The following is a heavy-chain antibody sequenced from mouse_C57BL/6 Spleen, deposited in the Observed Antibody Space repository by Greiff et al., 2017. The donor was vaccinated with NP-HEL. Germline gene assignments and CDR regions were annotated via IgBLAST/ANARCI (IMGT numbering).Heavy chain of an antibody. J-gene: IGHJ3*01. CDR1: GYTFTSYD. V-gene: IGHV1-85*01. CDR3: ARGGTGTEFAY. CDR2: IYPRDGST. D-gene: IGHD4-1*01. Sequence: VQLQQSGPELVKPGASVKLSCKASGYTFTSYDINWVKQRPGQGLEWIGWIYPRDGSTKYNEKFKGKATLTVDTSSSTAYMELHSLTSEDSAVYFCARGGTGTEFAYWGQGTLVTVSA.